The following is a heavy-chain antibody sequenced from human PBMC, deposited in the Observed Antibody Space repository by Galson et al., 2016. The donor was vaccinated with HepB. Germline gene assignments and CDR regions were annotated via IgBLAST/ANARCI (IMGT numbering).Heavy chain of an antibody. CDR3: ARESSPGGAFDI. V-gene: IGHV4-59*01. CDR2: IYYSGTT. J-gene: IGHJ3*02. CDR1: GGSISTYY. D-gene: IGHD2-15*01. Sequence: SETLSLTCTVSGGSISTYYWSWIRQPPGKGLEWIGYIYYSGTTHYNPSLKSRGTISVDTSKKQFSLKLNSVTAADTAIYYCARESSPGGAFDIWGQGTLVTVSS.